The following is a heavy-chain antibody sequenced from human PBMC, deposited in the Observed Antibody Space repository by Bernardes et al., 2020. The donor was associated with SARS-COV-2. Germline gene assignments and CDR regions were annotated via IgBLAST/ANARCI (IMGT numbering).Heavy chain of an antibody. D-gene: IGHD4-17*01. V-gene: IGHV3-74*01. CDR3: ARDLPDYGDYANLYYYYGMDV. CDR1: GFTFSSYW. J-gene: IGHJ6*02. CDR2: INSDGSST. Sequence: GGSLRRSCAASGFTFSSYWMHWVRQAPGKGLVWVSRINSDGSSTSYADSVKGRFTISRDNAKNTLYLQMNSLRAEDTAVYYCARDLPDYGDYANLYYYYGMDVWGQGTTVTVSS.